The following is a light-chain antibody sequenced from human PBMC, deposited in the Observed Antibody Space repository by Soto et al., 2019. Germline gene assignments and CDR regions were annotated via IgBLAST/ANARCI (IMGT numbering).Light chain of an antibody. V-gene: IGKV3-15*01. J-gene: IGKJ1*01. Sequence: EVLMTQSPATLSVSPGERVILSCRASQRISNDLAWYQQKAGQAPRLLIYDASTRATGIPARFSGSGSGTEFTLTISSLQSEDFAVYFCQQYNDWPPWTFXQGTKVDIK. CDR2: DAS. CDR3: QQYNDWPPWT. CDR1: QRISND.